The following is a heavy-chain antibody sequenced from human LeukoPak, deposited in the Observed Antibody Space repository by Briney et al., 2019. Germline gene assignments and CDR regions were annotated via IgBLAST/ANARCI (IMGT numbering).Heavy chain of an antibody. CDR2: ISGSGGST. V-gene: IGHV3-23*01. Sequence: GGSLRLSCAASGFSFSSYEMNWVRQAPGKGLELVSAISGSGGSTYYADSVKGRFTISRDNSKNTLYLQMNSLRAEDTAVYYCANLIYSPGSIPQFYYYYYMDVWGKGTTVTISS. J-gene: IGHJ6*03. D-gene: IGHD3-3*02. CDR3: ANLIYSPGSIPQFYYYYYMDV. CDR1: GFSFSSYE.